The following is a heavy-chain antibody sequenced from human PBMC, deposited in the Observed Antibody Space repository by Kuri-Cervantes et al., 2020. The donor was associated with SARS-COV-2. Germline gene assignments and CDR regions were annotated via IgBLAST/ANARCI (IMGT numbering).Heavy chain of an antibody. J-gene: IGHJ6*02. CDR3: AKAEVRSEFGYFYYGMDV. Sequence: GGSLRLSCAASGFTFSSYNMNWVRQAAGKGLEWVSYISSSGSTIYYADSVKGRFTISRDNAKNSLYLQMNSLRADDAALYYCAKAEVRSEFGYFYYGMDVWGQGTTVTVSS. CDR2: ISSSGSTI. D-gene: IGHD3-16*01. CDR1: GFTFSSYN. V-gene: IGHV3-48*01.